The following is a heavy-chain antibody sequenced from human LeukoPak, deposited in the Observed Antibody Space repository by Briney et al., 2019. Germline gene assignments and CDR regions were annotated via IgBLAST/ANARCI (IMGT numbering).Heavy chain of an antibody. D-gene: IGHD3-10*01. CDR2: ISADSATT. V-gene: IGHV3-23*01. J-gene: IGHJ4*02. CDR3: ARRSASGNYPLDY. Sequence: QAGGSLRLSCAASGFTFSSYEMNWVRQAPGKGLEWVSVISADSATTFYADSVKGRFTISRDNAKNTVFLQMSSLRAEDTALYYCARRSASGNYPLDYWGQGTLVTVSS. CDR1: GFTFSSYE.